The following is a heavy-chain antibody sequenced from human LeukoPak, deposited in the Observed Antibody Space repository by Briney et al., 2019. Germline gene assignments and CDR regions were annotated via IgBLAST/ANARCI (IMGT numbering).Heavy chain of an antibody. J-gene: IGHJ3*02. CDR1: GFTFSSFD. CDR2: ISGSGGST. D-gene: IGHD4-17*01. V-gene: IGHV3-23*01. CDR3: AKDHYGDYFSTGAFDI. Sequence: PGGSLRLSCAASGFTFSSFDMSWVRQAPGEGLEWVSAISGSGGSTYNADSGKGRFTISRDNSKNTMYLQMNSLRAEDTAVYYCAKDHYGDYFSTGAFDIWGQGTTVIVSS.